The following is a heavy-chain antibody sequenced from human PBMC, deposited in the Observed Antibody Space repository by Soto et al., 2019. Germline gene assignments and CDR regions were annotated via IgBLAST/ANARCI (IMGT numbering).Heavy chain of an antibody. CDR1: GYTFTSYG. CDR3: AIGYGDYVWDY. V-gene: IGHV1-18*01. J-gene: IGHJ4*02. CDR2: ISAYNGHT. Sequence: QVQLVQSGAEVKKPGASVKVSCKASGYTFTSYGISWVRQAPGQGLEWMGWISAYNGHTNYAQKQQGRVTRTTDTHAITGDMALRSLSSDGKAVYNGAIGYGDYVWDYWGQGTLVTVSS. D-gene: IGHD4-17*01.